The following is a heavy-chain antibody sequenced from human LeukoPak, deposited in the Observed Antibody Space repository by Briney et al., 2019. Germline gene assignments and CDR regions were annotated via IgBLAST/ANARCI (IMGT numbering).Heavy chain of an antibody. J-gene: IGHJ4*02. CDR2: IYYSGST. Sequence: SETLSLTCTVSSGAISSGTYYWSWIRQSPGKGLEWIGYIYYSGSTNYNPSLKSRVTISVDTSKNQFSLKLSSVTAADTAVYYCARGGWYYFYWGQGTLVTVSS. D-gene: IGHD6-19*01. V-gene: IGHV4-61*01. CDR3: ARGGWYYFY. CDR1: SGAISSGTYY.